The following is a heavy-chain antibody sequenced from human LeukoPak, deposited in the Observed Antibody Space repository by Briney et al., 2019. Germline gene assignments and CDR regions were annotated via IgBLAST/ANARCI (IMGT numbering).Heavy chain of an antibody. D-gene: IGHD6-6*01. CDR2: ISSSSSYI. V-gene: IGHV3-21*04. CDR1: GFTFSSYS. CDR3: ARRPRIAARPNY. J-gene: IGHJ4*02. Sequence: PGGSLRLSRAASGFTFSSYSMNWVRQAPGKGLEWVSSISSSSSYIYYADSVKGRLTISRDNAKNSLYLQMNSLRAEDTAVYYCARRPRIAARPNYWGQGTLVTVSS.